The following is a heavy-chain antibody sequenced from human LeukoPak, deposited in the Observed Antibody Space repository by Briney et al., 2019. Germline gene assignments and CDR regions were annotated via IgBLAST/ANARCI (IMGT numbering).Heavy chain of an antibody. Sequence: GGSLRLSCAASGFTFSSYSMNWVRQAPGKGLEWVSSISSSSSYIYYADSVKGRFTISRDNAKNPLSLQMNSLRAEDPAVYYCARNNYDILTGYYKGFDYWGQGTLVTVSS. CDR2: ISSSSSYI. CDR3: ARNNYDILTGYYKGFDY. D-gene: IGHD3-9*01. V-gene: IGHV3-21*01. CDR1: GFTFSSYS. J-gene: IGHJ4*02.